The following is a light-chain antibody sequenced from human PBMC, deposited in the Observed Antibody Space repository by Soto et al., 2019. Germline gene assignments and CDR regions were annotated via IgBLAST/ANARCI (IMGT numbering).Light chain of an antibody. CDR1: QNINTL. Sequence: DIEMTQSPSTLSASVGDRVTITCRASQNINTLLAWYQQKPGRAPKLLIYDASSLESGVPSRFSGSGFGTEFTLTISSLQPDDFATYFCQQFHTYYTFGQGTKLHMK. J-gene: IGKJ2*01. V-gene: IGKV1-5*01. CDR2: DAS. CDR3: QQFHTYYT.